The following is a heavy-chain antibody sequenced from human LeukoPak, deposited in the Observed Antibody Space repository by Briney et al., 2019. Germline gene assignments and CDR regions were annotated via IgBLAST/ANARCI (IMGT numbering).Heavy chain of an antibody. D-gene: IGHD2-2*01. Sequence: GESLKISCKGSGYRFTTYWIGWVRQMPGKGLEWMGIIYPGDSDTKYSPSFQGQVTFSADKSISTAYVQWSSLKASDTAMYYCAKIDRTYCSRSSCYALDYWGQGTLVTVSS. CDR3: AKIDRTYCSRSSCYALDY. V-gene: IGHV5-51*01. CDR1: GYRFTTYW. CDR2: IYPGDSDT. J-gene: IGHJ4*02.